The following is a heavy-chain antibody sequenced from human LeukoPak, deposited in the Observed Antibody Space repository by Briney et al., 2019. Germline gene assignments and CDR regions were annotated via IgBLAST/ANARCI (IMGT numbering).Heavy chain of an antibody. V-gene: IGHV4-39*01. CDR3: AKYYYGSGSYSDY. D-gene: IGHD3-10*01. CDR1: GGSISSSSYY. Sequence: SETLSLTCTVSGGSISSSSYYWGWIRQPPGKGLEWIGSIYYSGSTYYNPSLKSQVTISVDTSKNQFSLKLSSVTAADTAVYYCAKYYYGSGSYSDYWGQGTLVTVSS. CDR2: IYYSGST. J-gene: IGHJ4*02.